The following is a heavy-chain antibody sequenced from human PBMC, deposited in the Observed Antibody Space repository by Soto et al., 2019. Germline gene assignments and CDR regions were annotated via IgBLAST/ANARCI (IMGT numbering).Heavy chain of an antibody. CDR1: GGSFSGYY. CDR3: ARKSIAALGNWLDX. V-gene: IGHV4-34*01. CDR2: INHSGST. D-gene: IGHD6-6*01. J-gene: IGHJ5*02. Sequence: LEPLSLPCAFYGGSFSGYYWSWIRQPPGKGLELIVEINHSGSTNYNTSLKSRVTISVDTSKNHFSLKLSSVTAADTAVYYCARKSIAALGNWLDXWGQGTSVTVSX.